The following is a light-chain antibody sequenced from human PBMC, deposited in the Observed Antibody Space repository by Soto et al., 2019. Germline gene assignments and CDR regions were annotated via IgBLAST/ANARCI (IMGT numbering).Light chain of an antibody. CDR1: SSNIGSHT. CDR3: AAWDDSLNGVV. V-gene: IGLV1-44*01. Sequence: QSVLTQPPSASGTPGQTIAISCSGGSSNIGSHTVNWYQQLPGTAPRLLIYSNTQRPSGVPDHFSGSKSGTSASLAISGPQSEYEGDYYCAAWDDSLNGVVFGGGTKLTVL. CDR2: SNT. J-gene: IGLJ2*01.